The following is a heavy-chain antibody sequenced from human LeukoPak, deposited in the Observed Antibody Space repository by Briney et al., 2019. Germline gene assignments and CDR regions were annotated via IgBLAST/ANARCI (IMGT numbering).Heavy chain of an antibody. D-gene: IGHD3-22*01. Sequence: ASVKVSCKASGYTFTGYYMHWVRQAPGQGLEWMGWINPNSGGTNYAQKFQGRVTMTRDTSISTAYMELSRLRSEDTAVYYCATAKRSYYDSNGYYYDYWGQGTLVTVSS. CDR1: GYTFTGYY. V-gene: IGHV1-2*02. CDR2: INPNSGGT. J-gene: IGHJ4*02. CDR3: ATAKRSYYDSNGYYYDY.